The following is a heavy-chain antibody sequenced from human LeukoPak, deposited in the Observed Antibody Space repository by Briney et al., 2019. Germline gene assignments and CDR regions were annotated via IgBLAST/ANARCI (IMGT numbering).Heavy chain of an antibody. CDR1: GVSMSNHY. D-gene: IGHD6-13*01. CDR2: IYYSETT. V-gene: IGHV4-59*11. J-gene: IGHJ4*02. Sequence: KPSETLSLTCTVSGVSMSNHYWSWIRQPPGKGLEWIGYIYYSETTNYNTSLKRRFTISLDTAQEQFSLKRSSVTAADTPLYYCETRPGGSTWHGVFDFWSRGTLVTVPS. CDR3: ETRPGGSTWHGVFDF.